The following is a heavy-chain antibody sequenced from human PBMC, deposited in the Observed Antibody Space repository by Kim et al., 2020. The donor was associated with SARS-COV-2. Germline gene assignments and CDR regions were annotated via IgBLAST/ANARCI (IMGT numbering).Heavy chain of an antibody. J-gene: IGHJ4*02. CDR3: ARERQVEMATITDY. CDR1: GGSVSSGSYY. Sequence: SETLSLTCTVSGGSVSSGSYYWSWIRQPPGKGLEWIGYIYYSGSTNYNPSLKSRVTISVDTSKNQFSLKLSSVTAADTAVYYCARERQVEMATITDYWGQGTLVTVSS. D-gene: IGHD5-12*01. CDR2: IYYSGST. V-gene: IGHV4-61*01.